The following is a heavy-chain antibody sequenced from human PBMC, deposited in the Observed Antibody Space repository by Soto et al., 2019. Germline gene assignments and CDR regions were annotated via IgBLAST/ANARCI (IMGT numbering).Heavy chain of an antibody. D-gene: IGHD2-2*01. CDR1: GGTFSSYT. CDR3: AREDCSSTSCYGGGDY. Sequence: QVQLVQSGAEVKKPGSSVKVSCKASGGTFSSYTISWVRQAPGQGLEWMGRIIPILGIANYAQKFQGRVTITADKSTSTAYMELSSLRSEDRAVYYCAREDCSSTSCYGGGDYWGQGTLVTVSS. CDR2: IIPILGIA. J-gene: IGHJ4*02. V-gene: IGHV1-69*08.